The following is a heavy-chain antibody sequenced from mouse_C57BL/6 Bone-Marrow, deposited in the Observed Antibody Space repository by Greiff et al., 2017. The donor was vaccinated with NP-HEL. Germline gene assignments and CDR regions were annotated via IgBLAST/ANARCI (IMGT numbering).Heavy chain of an antibody. V-gene: IGHV5-17*01. CDR1: GFTFSDYG. J-gene: IGHJ2*01. CDR2: ISSGSSTI. D-gene: IGHD4-1*01. CDR3: ARLGRGY. Sequence: EVKVEESGGGLVKPGGSLKLSCAASGFTFSDYGMHWVRQAPEKGLEWVAYISSGSSTIYYADTVKGRFTISRDNAKNTLFLQMTSLRSEDTAMYYCARLGRGYWGQGTTLTVSS.